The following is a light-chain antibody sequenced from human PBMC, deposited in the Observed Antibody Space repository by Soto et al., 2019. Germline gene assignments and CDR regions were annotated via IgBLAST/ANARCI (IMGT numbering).Light chain of an antibody. Sequence: IRMTQSPSSLSASVGDRVTITCQASQDISNYLNWYQQKPGKAPKLLIYDASNLETGVPSRFSGSGSGTDFTFTISSLQPEDIATYYCQQYDNLITFGQGTRPEIK. CDR2: DAS. V-gene: IGKV1-33*01. CDR1: QDISNY. J-gene: IGKJ5*01. CDR3: QQYDNLIT.